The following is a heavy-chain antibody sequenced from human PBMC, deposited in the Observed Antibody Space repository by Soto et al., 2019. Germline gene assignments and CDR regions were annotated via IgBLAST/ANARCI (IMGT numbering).Heavy chain of an antibody. Sequence: PGGSLRLSCAASGFSFSTYAMSWVRLAPGKGLEWVSAISGSGSSSHYAGSVKGRFTISRDNSKNTLYLQMNSLRAEDTAIYYCAKCLFGYTGSSGWCNWLDPWGQGTLVTVSS. D-gene: IGHD5-12*01. CDR3: AKCLFGYTGSSGWCNWLDP. V-gene: IGHV3-23*01. CDR1: GFSFSTYA. CDR2: ISGSGSSS. J-gene: IGHJ5*02.